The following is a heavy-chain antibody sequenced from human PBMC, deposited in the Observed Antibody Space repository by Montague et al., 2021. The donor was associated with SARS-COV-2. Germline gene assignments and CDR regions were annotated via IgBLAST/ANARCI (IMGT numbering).Heavy chain of an antibody. CDR2: INTSSSTI. D-gene: IGHD6-13*01. Sequence: SLRLSCAASGFTFSSYSMNWVRQAPGKGLEWVSYINTSSSTIYYADSVKGRFTISRDNGKNSLYLQMNSLRDEDTAVYYRSTIAAADTLYYYYGMDVWGQGTTVTVSS. V-gene: IGHV3-48*02. CDR3: STIAAADTLYYYYGMDV. CDR1: GFTFSSYS. J-gene: IGHJ6*02.